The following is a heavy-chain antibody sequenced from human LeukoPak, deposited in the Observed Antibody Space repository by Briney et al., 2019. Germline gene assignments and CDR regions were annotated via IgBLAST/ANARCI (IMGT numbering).Heavy chain of an antibody. CDR2: ISRSGTNI. CDR1: GLRFSGYY. D-gene: IGHD1-26*01. CDR3: ARQDSGSPPYYYYHGMDV. Sequence: GGSLRLSCAASGLRFSGYYMSWVRLAPGKGLEWVSYISRSGTNIYHADSVKGRFTISRDNAKNSLFLLMNSLRVEDTAVYYCARQDSGSPPYYYYHGMDVWGQGTTVTVSS. J-gene: IGHJ6*02. V-gene: IGHV3-11*01.